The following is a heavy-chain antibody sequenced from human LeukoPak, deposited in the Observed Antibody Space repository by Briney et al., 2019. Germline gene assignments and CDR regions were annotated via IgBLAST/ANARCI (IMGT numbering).Heavy chain of an antibody. J-gene: IGHJ4*02. CDR1: GFTLSGYW. V-gene: IGHV3-74*01. Sequence: GGSLRLSCAASGFTLSGYWMHWVRQAPGEGLGWFSRMNSDGTTTTYADSVRGRFTISRDNAKNTLYLQMNSLRDEYPSVYDCARYVVASACFDSWGQGTLVTVSS. D-gene: IGHD2-21*01. CDR3: ARYVVASACFDS. CDR2: MNSDGTTT.